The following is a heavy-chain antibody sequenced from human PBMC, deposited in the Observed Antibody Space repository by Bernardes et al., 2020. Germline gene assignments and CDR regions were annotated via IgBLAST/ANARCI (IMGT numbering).Heavy chain of an antibody. CDR2: INPNSGGT. D-gene: IGHD4-17*01. V-gene: IGHV1-2*04. CDR3: ARSPGIFDYGDYVFDY. J-gene: IGHJ4*02. CDR1: GYTFTGYY. Sequence: ASVKVSCKASGYTFTGYYMHWVRQAPGQGLEWMGWINPNSGGTNYAQKFQGWVTMTRDTSISTAYMELSRLRSDDTAVYYCARSPGIFDYGDYVFDYWGQGTLVTVSS.